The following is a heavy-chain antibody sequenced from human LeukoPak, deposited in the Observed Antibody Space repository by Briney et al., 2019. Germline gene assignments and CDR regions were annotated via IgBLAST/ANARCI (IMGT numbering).Heavy chain of an antibody. D-gene: IGHD5-18*01. CDR1: GFTFSSYA. J-gene: IGHJ4*02. Sequence: GGSLRLSCAASGFTFSSYAMSWVRQAPGKGLEWVAVIWYDGSEKYYGDSVRGRFTISRDNSKNTLYLQMNSLRAEDTAVYYCARWLSDKIDSNGYLDYWGQGTLVAVSS. CDR3: ARWLSDKIDSNGYLDY. V-gene: IGHV3-33*08. CDR2: IWYDGSEK.